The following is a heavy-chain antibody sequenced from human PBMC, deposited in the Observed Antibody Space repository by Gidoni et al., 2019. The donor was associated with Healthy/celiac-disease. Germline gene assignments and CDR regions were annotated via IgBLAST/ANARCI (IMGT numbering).Heavy chain of an antibody. Sequence: QVQLVQSGAEVKKPGSSVKVSCKASGGTVSSYAIRWVRQAPGQGLEWMGGIIPIFGTANYAQKFQGRVTITADESTSTAYMELSSLRSEDTAVYYCARSFMDGSGSYWASYGMDVWGQGTTVTVSS. CDR3: ARSFMDGSGSYWASYGMDV. CDR2: IIPIFGTA. CDR1: GGTVSSYA. V-gene: IGHV1-69*01. J-gene: IGHJ6*02. D-gene: IGHD3-10*01.